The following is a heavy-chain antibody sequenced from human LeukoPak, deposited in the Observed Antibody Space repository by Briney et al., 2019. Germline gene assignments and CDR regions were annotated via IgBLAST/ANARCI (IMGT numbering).Heavy chain of an antibody. CDR1: GYTFTGYY. Sequence: GASVKVSCKASGYTFTGYYMHWVRQAPGQGLEWMGWMNPNSANTGYTQKFQGRVTMTRNTSISTAYMELSSLRSEDTAVYYCARGRYFDSRTFDYWGQGTLVTVSS. CDR3: ARGRYFDSRTFDY. J-gene: IGHJ4*02. V-gene: IGHV1-8*02. D-gene: IGHD3-9*01. CDR2: MNPNSANT.